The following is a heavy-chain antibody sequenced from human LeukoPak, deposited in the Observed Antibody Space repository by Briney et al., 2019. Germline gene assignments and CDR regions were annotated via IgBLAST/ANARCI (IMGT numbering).Heavy chain of an antibody. CDR3: VRGYGY. Sequence: PGGSLRLSCAASGFTFSNYWMNWVRQAPGKGLEWVATIKQDGSEKYYVASVKGRFTISRDNAKNSLHLQMNSLRVEDTAVYYCVRGYGYWGQGTLVTVSS. J-gene: IGHJ4*02. V-gene: IGHV3-7*04. D-gene: IGHD5-18*01. CDR2: IKQDGSEK. CDR1: GFTFSNYW.